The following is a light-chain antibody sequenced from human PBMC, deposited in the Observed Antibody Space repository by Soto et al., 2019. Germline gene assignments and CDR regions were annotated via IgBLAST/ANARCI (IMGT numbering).Light chain of an antibody. CDR1: QSISSW. V-gene: IGKV1-5*01. CDR2: DAS. J-gene: IGKJ1*01. Sequence: EIQMTQSPSTLSAYVGDRVTITCRASQSISSWLAWYQQKPGKAPKLLIYDASSLESGVPSRFSGSGSGTEFPLTISSLQPDDFATYYCQQYNSYSRTFGQGTKVEIK. CDR3: QQYNSYSRT.